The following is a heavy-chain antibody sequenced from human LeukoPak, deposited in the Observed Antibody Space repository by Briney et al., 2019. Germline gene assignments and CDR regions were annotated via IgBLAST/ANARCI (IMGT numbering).Heavy chain of an antibody. CDR2: IIPIFGTA. Sequence: SVKVSCKASGGTFSSYAISWVRLAPGQGLEWMGGIIPIFGTANYAQKFQGRVTITADESTSTAYMELSSLRSEDTAVYYCAQYSGYDSLYYYGMDVWGQGTTVTVSS. J-gene: IGHJ6*02. D-gene: IGHD5-12*01. CDR3: AQYSGYDSLYYYGMDV. CDR1: GGTFSSYA. V-gene: IGHV1-69*13.